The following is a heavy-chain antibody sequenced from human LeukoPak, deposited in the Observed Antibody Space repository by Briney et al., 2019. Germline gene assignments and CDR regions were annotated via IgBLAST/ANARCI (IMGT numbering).Heavy chain of an antibody. CDR1: GYTFTDYY. J-gene: IGHJ4*02. D-gene: IGHD3-10*01. CDR2: IYPDSGGT. Sequence: ASLKVSCKASGYTFTDYYMHWVRQAPGHGLEWMSWIYPDSGGTNYAQKFQGRVTMTRDTSISTAYMGLSRLTSDDTAVYYCARGRSDYYLDSWGQGTLVTVS. V-gene: IGHV1-2*02. CDR3: ARGRSDYYLDS.